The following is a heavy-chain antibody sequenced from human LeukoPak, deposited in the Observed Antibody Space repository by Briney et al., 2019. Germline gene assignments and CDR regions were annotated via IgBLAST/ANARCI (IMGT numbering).Heavy chain of an antibody. CDR3: SRDRDVYNYEFDF. V-gene: IGHV1-69*05. D-gene: IGHD5-24*01. Sequence: SVKVSCKDSGGILTSYAISWVRQAPGQGLEWMAGIVPMYGTANYAQKFQGRVTITTDESTNTAYMELSSLRSEDTAVYYGSRDRDVYNYEFDFWGQGTLVAVSS. J-gene: IGHJ4*02. CDR1: GGILTSYA. CDR2: IVPMYGTA.